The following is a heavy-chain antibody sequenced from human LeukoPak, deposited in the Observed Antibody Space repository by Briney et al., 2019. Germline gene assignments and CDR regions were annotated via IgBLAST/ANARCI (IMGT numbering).Heavy chain of an antibody. D-gene: IGHD3-22*01. V-gene: IGHV3-64*01. CDR2: VSSNGGST. CDR3: ARMTYYYDSSGYSHFDY. Sequence: PGGSLRLSCAASGFTFSSYAMHWVRQAPGKGLEYVSAVSSNGGSTYYANSVKGRFTISRDNSKNTLYLQMGGLRAEDMAVYYCARMTYYYDSSGYSHFDYWGQGTLVTVSS. J-gene: IGHJ4*02. CDR1: GFTFSSYA.